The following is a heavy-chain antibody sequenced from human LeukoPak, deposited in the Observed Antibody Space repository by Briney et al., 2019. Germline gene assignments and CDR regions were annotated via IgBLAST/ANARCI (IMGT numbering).Heavy chain of an antibody. Sequence: GESLKISFKGSGYSFTSYWIGWVRQMPGKGLEWMGIIYPGDSDTRYSPSFQGQVTISADKSISTAYLQWSSLKASDTAMYYCVKYSSSWYESGYFQHWGQGTLVTVSS. CDR3: VKYSSSWYESGYFQH. CDR2: IYPGDSDT. D-gene: IGHD6-13*01. V-gene: IGHV5-51*01. J-gene: IGHJ1*01. CDR1: GYSFTSYW.